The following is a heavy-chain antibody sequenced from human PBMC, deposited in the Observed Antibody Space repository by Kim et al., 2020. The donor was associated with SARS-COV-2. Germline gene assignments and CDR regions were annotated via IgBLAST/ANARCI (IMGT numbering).Heavy chain of an antibody. V-gene: IGHV1-3*01. Sequence: GNTKYSQKFQGRVTITRDTSASTAYMELSSLRSEDTAVYYCARDYGAFDIWGQGTMVTVSS. J-gene: IGHJ3*02. D-gene: IGHD4-17*01. CDR2: GNT. CDR3: ARDYGAFDI.